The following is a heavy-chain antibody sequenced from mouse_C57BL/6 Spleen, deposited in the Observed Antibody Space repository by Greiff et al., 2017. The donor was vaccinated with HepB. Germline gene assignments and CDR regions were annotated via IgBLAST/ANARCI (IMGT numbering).Heavy chain of an antibody. V-gene: IGHV5-6*01. CDR1: GFTFSSYG. J-gene: IGHJ3*01. D-gene: IGHD2-1*01. Sequence: EVHLVESGGDLVKPGGSLKLSCAASGFTFSSYGMSWVRQTPDKRLEWVATISSGGSYTYYPDSVKGRFTISRDNAKNTLYLQMSSLKSEDTAMYYCARQGNYERVWFAYWGQGTLVTVSA. CDR3: ARQGNYERVWFAY. CDR2: ISSGGSYT.